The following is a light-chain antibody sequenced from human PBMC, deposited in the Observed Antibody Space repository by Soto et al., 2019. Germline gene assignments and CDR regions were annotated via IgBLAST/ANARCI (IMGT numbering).Light chain of an antibody. CDR3: QKYNSALT. V-gene: IGKV1-27*01. Sequence: DIQMTQSPSTLSASVGDRVTITCRASQDISNYLAWYQQKPGKVPKLLIYTASTLQSGVPSRFSGSGSGTDFTLTISSLQPEDVATYYCQKYNSALTFGHGTRLEI. J-gene: IGKJ5*01. CDR2: TAS. CDR1: QDISNY.